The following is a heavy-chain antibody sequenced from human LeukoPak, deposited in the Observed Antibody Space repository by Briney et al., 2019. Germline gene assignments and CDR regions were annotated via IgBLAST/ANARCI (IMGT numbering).Heavy chain of an antibody. J-gene: IGHJ3*02. Sequence: GGSLRLSCAASGFTFSSYAMSWVRQAPGKGLEWVSYISSSGSTIYYADSVKGRFTISRDNAKNSLYLQMNSLRAEDTAVYYCASRDSSSWHDAFDIWGQGTVVTVSS. V-gene: IGHV3-48*04. CDR3: ASRDSSSWHDAFDI. CDR1: GFTFSSYA. D-gene: IGHD6-13*01. CDR2: ISSSGSTI.